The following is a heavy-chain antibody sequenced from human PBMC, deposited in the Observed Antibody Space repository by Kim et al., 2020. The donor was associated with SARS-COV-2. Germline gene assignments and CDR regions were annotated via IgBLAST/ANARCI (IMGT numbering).Heavy chain of an antibody. CDR2: ISCGGSNK. D-gene: IGHD1-26*01. J-gene: IGHJ4*02. CDR3: AKSFSGCYFGYDY. V-gene: IGHV3-30*18. Sequence: GGSLRLSCAASGFTVNSYYMRWVRQAPGKGLEWVSVISCGGSNKYYADSVKGRFTISRDNSKNTLYLQMNSLRIEDTAVYYCAKSFSGCYFGYDYWGQGTPVTVSS. CDR1: GFTVNSYY.